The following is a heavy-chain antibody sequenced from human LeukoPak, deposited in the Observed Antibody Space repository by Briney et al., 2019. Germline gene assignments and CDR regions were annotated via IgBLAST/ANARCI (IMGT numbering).Heavy chain of an antibody. V-gene: IGHV1-69*05. J-gene: IGHJ5*02. CDR2: IIPIFGTA. Sequence: SVKVSCKASGGTFSSYAISWVRQAPGQGLEWMGRIIPIFGTANYAQKFQGRVTITTDESTSTAYMELSSLRSEDTAVYYCARDKAAAGTNWFDPWGQGTLVTVSS. CDR3: ARDKAAAGTNWFDP. D-gene: IGHD6-13*01. CDR1: GGTFSSYA.